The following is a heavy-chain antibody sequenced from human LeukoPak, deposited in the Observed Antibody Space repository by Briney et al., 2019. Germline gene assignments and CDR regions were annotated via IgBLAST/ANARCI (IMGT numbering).Heavy chain of an antibody. V-gene: IGHV4-34*01. CDR1: GGSFSGYY. D-gene: IGHD6-13*01. CDR3: ARGVGAAVSFDY. J-gene: IGHJ4*02. CDR2: INHSGST. Sequence: SETLSLTCAVYGGSFSGYYWSWIRQPPGKGLEWIGEINHSGSTNYNPSLKSRVTISVDTSKNQFSLKLSSVTAADTAMYYCARGVGAAVSFDYWGQGTLVTVSS.